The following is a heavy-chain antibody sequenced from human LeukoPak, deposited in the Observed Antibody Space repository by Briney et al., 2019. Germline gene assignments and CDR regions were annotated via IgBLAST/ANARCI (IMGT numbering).Heavy chain of an antibody. V-gene: IGHV3-30*19. Sequence: GGSLRLSCATSTFTFSSYGFHWVRQAPGKGLEWVAFQYGGSNQYYADSVKGRFTISRDNSKNTVYLQMNSLRTVDTALYYCARDRTLGHCTSTTCLGGIDFWGQGTLVTVSS. CDR2: QYGGSNQ. D-gene: IGHD2-8*01. CDR3: ARDRTLGHCTSTTCLGGIDF. CDR1: TFTFSSYG. J-gene: IGHJ4*02.